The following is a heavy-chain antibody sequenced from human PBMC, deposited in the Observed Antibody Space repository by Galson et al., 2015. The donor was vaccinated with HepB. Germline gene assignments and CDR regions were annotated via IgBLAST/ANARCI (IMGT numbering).Heavy chain of an antibody. Sequence: SLRLSCAASGFIFNSYAMTWVRQAPGKGLEWVAFISYDGSNTYYADSVKGRFPISRDTSKHTLYLQMNSLRPEDTAVYYCAGEPYSSGWSKRWRYFDYWGQGALVTVSS. CDR3: AGEPYSSGWSKRWRYFDY. V-gene: IGHV3-30-3*01. J-gene: IGHJ4*02. CDR2: ISYDGSNT. D-gene: IGHD6-19*01. CDR1: GFIFNSYA.